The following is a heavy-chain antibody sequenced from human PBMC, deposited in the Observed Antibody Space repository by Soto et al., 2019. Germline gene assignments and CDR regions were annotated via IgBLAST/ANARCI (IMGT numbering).Heavy chain of an antibody. Sequence: QVQLVESGGGVVQPGRSLRLYCAASGFTFNAYGMHWVRQAPGKGLDWVAVVSSDGNTQYYADSVKGRFTISRDNSKNTLYLQMNSLRADDTAVYYCAKEPTIAAVNFDYWGQGTLVTVSS. CDR2: VSSDGNTQ. D-gene: IGHD6-6*01. CDR3: AKEPTIAAVNFDY. CDR1: GFTFNAYG. J-gene: IGHJ4*02. V-gene: IGHV3-30*18.